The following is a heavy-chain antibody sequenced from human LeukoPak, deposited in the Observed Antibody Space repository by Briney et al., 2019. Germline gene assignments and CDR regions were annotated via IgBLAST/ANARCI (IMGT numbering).Heavy chain of an antibody. D-gene: IGHD6-13*01. Sequence: ASVKVSCKASGYTFTGYYMHWVRQAPGQGLEWMGWINPNSGGTNYAQKFQGRVTMTRDTSISTAYMELSRLRSDDTAVYYCARDIAAAAYYYYMDVWGKGTTVTVSS. CDR3: ARDIAAAAYYYYMDV. CDR2: INPNSGGT. V-gene: IGHV1-2*02. CDR1: GYTFTGYY. J-gene: IGHJ6*03.